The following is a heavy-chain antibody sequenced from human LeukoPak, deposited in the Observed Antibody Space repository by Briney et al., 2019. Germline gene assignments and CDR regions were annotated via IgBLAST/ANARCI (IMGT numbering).Heavy chain of an antibody. CDR1: GYSISSGYY. J-gene: IGHJ4*02. CDR3: ARVWGDQSSFDY. D-gene: IGHD3-16*01. Sequence: SETLSLTCAVSGYSISSGYYWGWIRQPPGKGLESIGSIYHSGSTYYNPSLKSRVTISVDTSKNQFSLKLSSVTAADTAVYYCARVWGDQSSFDYWGQGTLVTVSS. CDR2: IYHSGST. V-gene: IGHV4-38-2*01.